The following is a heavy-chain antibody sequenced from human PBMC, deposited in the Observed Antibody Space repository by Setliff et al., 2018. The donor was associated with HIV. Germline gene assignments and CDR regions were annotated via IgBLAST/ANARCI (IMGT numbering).Heavy chain of an antibody. CDR1: GGSLSGHF. Sequence: SESLSLTCAVYGGSLSGHFWSWIRQPPGKGLEWIGEINRSGSTNYNSSLKSRVTMSVDTSKRQFSLKLASVTAADTAIYYCARQSTMAAAAFDYWGQGTLVTVSS. V-gene: IGHV4-34*01. CDR2: INRSGST. CDR3: ARQSTMAAAAFDY. D-gene: IGHD6-13*01. J-gene: IGHJ4*02.